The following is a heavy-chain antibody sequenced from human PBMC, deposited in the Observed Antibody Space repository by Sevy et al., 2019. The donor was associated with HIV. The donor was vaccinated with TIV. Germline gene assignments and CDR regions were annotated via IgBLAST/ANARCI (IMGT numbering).Heavy chain of an antibody. J-gene: IGHJ4*02. CDR2: INTSGST. CDR1: GDSFSSYF. Sequence: SETLSLTCTVSGDSFSSYFWAWIRQPAGKGLEWIGRINTSGSTNYNPSLKSRVTMSVDTSKSQFSLKVTSLTAADTAIYFCARSNWVTATNGFSNSYYFDYWGQGPLVTVSS. D-gene: IGHD7-27*01. CDR3: ARSNWVTATNGFSNSYYFDY. V-gene: IGHV4-4*07.